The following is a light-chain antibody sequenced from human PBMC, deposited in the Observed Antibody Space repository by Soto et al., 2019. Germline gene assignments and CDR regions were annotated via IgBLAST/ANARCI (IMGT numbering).Light chain of an antibody. J-gene: IGLJ1*01. CDR2: NNN. CDR3: AAWDDSLIVSKV. Sequence: QSVLTQPPSASGTPGQRVTISCSGSSSNIGSKTVNWYQKLPGTAPKLLMYNNNQRPSGVPDRFSGSKSGTSASLAISGLQSEDEADYYCAAWDDSLIVSKVFGTGTKVTVL. V-gene: IGLV1-44*01. CDR1: SSNIGSKT.